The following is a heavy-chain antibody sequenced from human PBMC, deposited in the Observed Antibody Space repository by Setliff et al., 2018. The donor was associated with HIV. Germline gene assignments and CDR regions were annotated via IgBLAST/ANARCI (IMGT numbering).Heavy chain of an antibody. V-gene: IGHV4-4*07. CDR1: GASISGYY. CDR2: IETSGGNI. D-gene: IGHD3-10*01. J-gene: IGHJ4*02. CDR3: ARGMIRGAIITEFDS. Sequence: SETLSLTCTVSGASISGYYWSWIRQAAGKGLEWIGRIETSGGNIDSNPSFKSRVTMSGDTPKNQFSLKLSSVTAADTAVYYCARGMIRGAIITEFDSWGQGTLVTVSS.